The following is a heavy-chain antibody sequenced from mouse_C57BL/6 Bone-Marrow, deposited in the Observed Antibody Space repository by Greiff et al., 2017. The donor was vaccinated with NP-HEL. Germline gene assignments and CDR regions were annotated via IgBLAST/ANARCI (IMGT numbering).Heavy chain of an antibody. V-gene: IGHV1-47*01. Sequence: VKLQESGAELVKPGASVKMSCKASGYTFTTYPIEWMKQNHGKSLEWIGNFHPYNDDTKYNEKFKGKATLTVEKSSSTVYLELSRLTSDDSAVYYCARRGYGNYSNWDYFDYWGQGTTLTVSS. J-gene: IGHJ2*01. CDR3: ARRGYGNYSNWDYFDY. CDR1: GYTFTTYP. CDR2: FHPYNDDT. D-gene: IGHD2-10*02.